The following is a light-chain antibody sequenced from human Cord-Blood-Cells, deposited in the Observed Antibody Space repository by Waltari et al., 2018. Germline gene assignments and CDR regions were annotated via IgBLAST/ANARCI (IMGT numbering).Light chain of an antibody. V-gene: IGKV1-39*01. CDR1: QSISSY. Sequence: DIQMTQSPSSLSASVGDRVTITCRVSQSISSYLNWYQQKPGKAPKLLIYAASSLQSGVPSRFSGSGSGTDFTLTISSLQPEDFATCYCQQSYSTPYTFGQGTKLEIK. J-gene: IGKJ2*01. CDR2: AAS. CDR3: QQSYSTPYT.